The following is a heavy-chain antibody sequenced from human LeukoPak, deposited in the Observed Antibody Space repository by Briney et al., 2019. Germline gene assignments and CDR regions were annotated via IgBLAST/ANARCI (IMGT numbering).Heavy chain of an antibody. Sequence: GGSLRLSCAASGFTFSSYAVHWVRQAPGKGLEWVAVISYDGSNKYYADSVKGRFTISRDNSKNTLYLQMNSLRAEDTAVYYCARGIGGHYYDSSGYYYEDYWGQGTLVTVSS. D-gene: IGHD3-22*01. CDR3: ARGIGGHYYDSSGYYYEDY. J-gene: IGHJ4*02. CDR2: ISYDGSNK. CDR1: GFTFSSYA. V-gene: IGHV3-30*04.